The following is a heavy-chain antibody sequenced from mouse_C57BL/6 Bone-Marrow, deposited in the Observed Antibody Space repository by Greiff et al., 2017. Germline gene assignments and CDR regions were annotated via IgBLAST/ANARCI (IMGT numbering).Heavy chain of an antibody. V-gene: IGHV1-64*01. CDR1: GYTFTSYW. D-gene: IGHD2-5*01. CDR2: IYPNSGST. Sequence: QVQLQQPGAELVKPGASVKLSCKASGYTFTSYWMHWVKQRPGQGLEWIGMIYPNSGSTNYNEKFKSKATLTVDKSSSAAYMQLSSLTSEDSAVXYCAPYESNPGNYWGQGTTLTVSS. CDR3: APYESNPGNY. J-gene: IGHJ2*01.